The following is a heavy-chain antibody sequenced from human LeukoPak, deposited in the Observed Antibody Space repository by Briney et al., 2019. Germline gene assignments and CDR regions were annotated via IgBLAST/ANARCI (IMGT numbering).Heavy chain of an antibody. CDR3: AKGADITMIVVVTPFDY. CDR2: ISGSGGST. V-gene: IGHV3-23*01. CDR1: GFTFSSYA. D-gene: IGHD3-22*01. Sequence: PGGSLRLSCAASGFTFSSYAMSWVRQAPGKGLEWVSAISGSGGSTYYADSVKGRFTISRDNSKNTLYLQMNSLRAEDTAVYYCAKGADITMIVVVTPFDYWGRGTLVTVSS. J-gene: IGHJ4*02.